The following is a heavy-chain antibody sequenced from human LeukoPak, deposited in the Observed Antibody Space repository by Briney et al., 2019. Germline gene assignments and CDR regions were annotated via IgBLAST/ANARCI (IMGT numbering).Heavy chain of an antibody. J-gene: IGHJ2*01. CDR3: ARDRPGSYWYFDL. CDR2: IYYLGST. D-gene: IGHD3-10*01. Sequence: SETLSLTCTVSGGSISSYYWSWIRQPPGKGLEWVGHIYYLGSTNYNPSLKSRVTISIDTSKNYFSLKLNSVLAADTAVYYCARDRPGSYWYFDLWGRGTLVTVSS. CDR1: GGSISSYY. V-gene: IGHV4-59*01.